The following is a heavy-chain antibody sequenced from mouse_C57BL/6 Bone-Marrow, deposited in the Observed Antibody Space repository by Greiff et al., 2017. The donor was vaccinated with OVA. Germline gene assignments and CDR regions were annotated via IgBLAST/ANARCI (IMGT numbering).Heavy chain of an antibody. CDR1: GFTFSDYG. Sequence: EVKVVESGGGLVKPGGSLKLSCAASGFTFSDYGMHWVRQAPEKGLEWVAYISSGSSTIYYADTVKGRFTISRDNAKNTLFLQMTSLRSEDTAMYYCARTDGSSYFSWFAYWGQGTLVTVSA. D-gene: IGHD1-1*01. CDR3: ARTDGSSYFSWFAY. V-gene: IGHV5-17*01. J-gene: IGHJ3*01. CDR2: ISSGSSTI.